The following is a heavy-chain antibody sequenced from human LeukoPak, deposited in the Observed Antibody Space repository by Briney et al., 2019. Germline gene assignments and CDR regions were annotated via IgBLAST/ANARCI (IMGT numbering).Heavy chain of an antibody. Sequence: GASVKVSCKASGGTFTNYAISWVRQAPGQGLEWMGGIIPMYGTVNYAQEFQGRVTITADKSTTTAYMELSSLRSEDTAVYYCARGLKYCSSTSCYSRNYYYYMDVWGKGTTVTVSS. CDR2: IIPMYGTV. CDR1: GGTFTNYA. D-gene: IGHD2-2*01. V-gene: IGHV1-69*06. CDR3: ARGLKYCSSTSCYSRNYYYYMDV. J-gene: IGHJ6*03.